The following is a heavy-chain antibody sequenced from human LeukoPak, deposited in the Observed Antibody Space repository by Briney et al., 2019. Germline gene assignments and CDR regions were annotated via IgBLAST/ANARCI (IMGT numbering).Heavy chain of an antibody. Sequence: GGSLRLSCAASGFTFSSYSMTWVRQAPGKGLEWVSYISSSSSTIYYADSVKGRFTISRDNAKNSLYLQMNSLKTEDTAVYYCARVRNYYDSSGESLDALDIWGQGTMVTVSS. CDR1: GFTFSSYS. CDR3: ARVRNYYDSSGESLDALDI. CDR2: ISSSSSTI. D-gene: IGHD3-22*01. V-gene: IGHV3-48*01. J-gene: IGHJ3*02.